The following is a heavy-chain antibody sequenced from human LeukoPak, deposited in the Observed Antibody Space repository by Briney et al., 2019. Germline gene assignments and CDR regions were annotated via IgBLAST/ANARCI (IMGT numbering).Heavy chain of an antibody. J-gene: IGHJ5*02. CDR1: GYSISSGYY. V-gene: IGHV4-38-2*02. CDR2: IYHSGST. CDR3: ARNFGDYGSGSYENWFDP. D-gene: IGHD3-10*01. Sequence: PSETLSLTCTVSGYSISSGYYWGWIRQPPGKGLEWIGSIYHSGSTYYNPSLKSRVTISVDTSKNQFSLKLSSVTAADTAVYYCARNFGDYGSGSYENWFDPWGQGTLVTVSS.